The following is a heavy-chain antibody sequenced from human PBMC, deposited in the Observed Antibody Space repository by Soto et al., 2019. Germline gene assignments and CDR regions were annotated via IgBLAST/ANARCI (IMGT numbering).Heavy chain of an antibody. CDR3: ARRSVYCSSTSCYSFDY. V-gene: IGHV4-31*03. CDR1: GGSISSGGYY. Sequence: PSETLSLTCTVSGGSISSGGYYWSWIRQHPGKGLEWIGYIYYSGSTYYNPSLKSRVTISVDTSKNQFSLKLSSVTAADTAVYYCARRSVYCSSTSCYSFDYWGQGTLVTVSS. CDR2: IYYSGST. D-gene: IGHD2-2*01. J-gene: IGHJ4*02.